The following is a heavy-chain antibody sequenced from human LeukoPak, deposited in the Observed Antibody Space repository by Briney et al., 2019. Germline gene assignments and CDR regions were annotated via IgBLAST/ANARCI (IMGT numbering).Heavy chain of an antibody. CDR1: GGSISSYY. D-gene: IGHD3-10*01. V-gene: IGHV4-34*01. CDR3: ARRARSMVRGVIITGRWFDP. J-gene: IGHJ5*02. CDR2: INHSGST. Sequence: SETLSLTCTVSGGSISSYYWSWIRQPPGKGLEWIGEINHSGSTNYNPSLKSRVTISVDTSKNQFSLRLSSVTAADTAVYYCARRARSMVRGVIITGRWFDPWGQGTLVTVSS.